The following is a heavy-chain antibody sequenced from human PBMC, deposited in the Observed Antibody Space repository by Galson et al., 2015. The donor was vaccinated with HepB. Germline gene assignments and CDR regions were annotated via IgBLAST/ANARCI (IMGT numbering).Heavy chain of an antibody. J-gene: IGHJ3*02. Sequence: SLRLSCAASEFTFRNYWMSWVRQAPGKGLEWVANLKPDGSDKYYADSVKGRFTVSRDNAQNLLYLQMNSLGVEDTAVYYCARDGAAFHIWGQGTMVTVSS. V-gene: IGHV3-7*03. CDR1: EFTFRNYW. CDR3: ARDGAAFHI. CDR2: LKPDGSDK. D-gene: IGHD3-16*01.